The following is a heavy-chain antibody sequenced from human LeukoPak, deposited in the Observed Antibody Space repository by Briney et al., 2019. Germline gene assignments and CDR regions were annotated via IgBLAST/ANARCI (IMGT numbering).Heavy chain of an antibody. CDR2: INPNSGNT. D-gene: IGHD5-18*01. CDR3: ARGQGGYSYGDY. CDR1: GYTFTGYY. V-gene: IGHV1-8*02. Sequence: GASVKVSCKASGYTFTGYYMHWVRQAPGQGLEWMGWINPNSGNTGYAQKFQGRVTMTRNTSISTAYMELSSLRSEDTAVYYCARGQGGYSYGDYWGQGTLVTVSS. J-gene: IGHJ4*02.